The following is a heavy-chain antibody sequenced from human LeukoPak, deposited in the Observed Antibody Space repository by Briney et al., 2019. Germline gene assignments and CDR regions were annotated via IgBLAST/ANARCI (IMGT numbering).Heavy chain of an antibody. CDR1: GFTFSSYG. CDR3: ARDRKGENNWFDP. D-gene: IGHD1-26*01. CDR2: ISYDGSNK. V-gene: IGHV3-30*03. J-gene: IGHJ5*02. Sequence: PGGSLRLSCAASGFTFSSYGMHWVRQAPGKGLEWVAVISYDGSNKYYADSVKGRFTISRDNSKNTLYLQMNSLRAEDTAVYYCARDRKGENNWFDPWGQGTLVTVSS.